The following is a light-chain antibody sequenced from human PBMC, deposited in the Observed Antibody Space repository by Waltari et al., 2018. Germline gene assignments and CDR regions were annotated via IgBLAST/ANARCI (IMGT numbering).Light chain of an antibody. Sequence: EIVLTQSPGTLSLSPGERATLSCRASPSVSSSCLAWYQQKPGQAPRLLIYGASGRATGIPDRFSGSGSGTDFTLTISRLEPEDFAVYYCQQYDSSLYTFGQGTKLEIK. CDR3: QQYDSSLYT. V-gene: IGKV3-20*01. CDR2: GAS. J-gene: IGKJ2*01. CDR1: PSVSSSC.